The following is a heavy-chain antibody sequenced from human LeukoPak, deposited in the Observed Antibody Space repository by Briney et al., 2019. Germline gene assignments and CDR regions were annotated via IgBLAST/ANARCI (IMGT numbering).Heavy chain of an antibody. CDR1: GGSVSSGSHY. J-gene: IGHJ4*02. Sequence: SETLSLTCTVSGGSVSSGSHYWSWIRQPPGKRLEWIGYINDSGSTSYNPSLKSRVTISVDTSQNQFSLKLTSVTAADTAVYYCARGYCSGGSCYIFDYWGQGSLVTVSS. CDR2: INDSGST. D-gene: IGHD2-15*01. CDR3: ARGYCSGGSCYIFDY. V-gene: IGHV4-61*01.